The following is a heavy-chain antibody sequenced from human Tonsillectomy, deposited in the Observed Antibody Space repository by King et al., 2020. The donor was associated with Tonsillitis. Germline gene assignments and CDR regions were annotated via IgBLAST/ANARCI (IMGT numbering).Heavy chain of an antibody. CDR2: IYPGDSDT. V-gene: IGHV5-51*03. CDR3: ARGKGAVSAYNWFDP. Sequence: EVQLVESGAEEKKPGESLKISCKASGYSFSSYWIGWVRQMPGKGLEWMWIIYPGDSDTRYRPSFQVPVTLSADKSISTAYLQWSSLKASDTAMYYCARGKGAVSAYNWFDPWGQGTLVTVSS. J-gene: IGHJ5*02. D-gene: IGHD6-19*01. CDR1: GYSFSSYW.